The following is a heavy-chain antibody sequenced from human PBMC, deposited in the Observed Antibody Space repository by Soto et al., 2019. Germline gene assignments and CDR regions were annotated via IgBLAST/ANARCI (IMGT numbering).Heavy chain of an antibody. J-gene: IGHJ4*02. D-gene: IGHD6-19*01. V-gene: IGHV4-34*01. Sequence: PSETLSLTCAVYGGTFNDYSWSWIRQPPGKGLEWIGEINHSGSASYNPSLKSRVTISVHTSNSQFSLELSSVTAADTAVYYCARGLITGSHYSGGWYYFDSWGQGTQVTV. CDR1: GGTFNDYS. CDR3: ARGLITGSHYSGGWYYFDS. CDR2: INHSGSA.